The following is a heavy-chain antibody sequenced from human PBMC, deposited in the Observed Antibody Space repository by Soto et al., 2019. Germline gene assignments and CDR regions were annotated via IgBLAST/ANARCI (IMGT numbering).Heavy chain of an antibody. V-gene: IGHV4-59*01. Sequence: QVQLRESGPGLVKPSETLSLTCTVSGDSITGSDWSWIRQPPGKTLEWIGYIYHSGTTTYNPSLKSRVSISVDTSKNQFSLRLTSVIAADTAVYYCARDMPYAAGSLAGCDYWGQGILVTVSS. CDR3: ARDMPYAAGSLAGCDY. J-gene: IGHJ4*02. CDR2: IYHSGTT. CDR1: GDSITGSD. D-gene: IGHD1-26*01.